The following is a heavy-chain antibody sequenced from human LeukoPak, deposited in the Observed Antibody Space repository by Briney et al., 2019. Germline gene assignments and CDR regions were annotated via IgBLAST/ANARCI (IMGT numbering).Heavy chain of an antibody. J-gene: IGHJ6*02. Sequence: ASVKVSCKASGGTFSSYAISWVRQAPGQGLEWMGWINPNSGGTNYAQKFQGRVTMTRDTSISTAYMELSRLRSDDTAVYYCARDQQSPIAAAGREYYGMDVWGQGTTVTVSS. CDR2: INPNSGGT. CDR3: ARDQQSPIAAAGREYYGMDV. V-gene: IGHV1-2*02. D-gene: IGHD6-13*01. CDR1: GGTFSSYA.